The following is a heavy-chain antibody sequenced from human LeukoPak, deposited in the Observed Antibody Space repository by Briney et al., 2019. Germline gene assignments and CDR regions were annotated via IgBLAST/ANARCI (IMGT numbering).Heavy chain of an antibody. Sequence: SVKLSCKASGYTFTSYGTSWARQAPGHGLEWIGGFIPIFGTANDAHKFEGRVTITADRSTSTAYMELSSLRSEDTGVYYCARGRVLKYCSGGSCYRGGGYYYYMDVWGKGTTVTVSS. CDR1: GYTFTSYG. CDR2: FIPIFGTA. V-gene: IGHV1-69*06. CDR3: ARGRVLKYCSGGSCYRGGGYYYYMDV. J-gene: IGHJ6*03. D-gene: IGHD2-15*01.